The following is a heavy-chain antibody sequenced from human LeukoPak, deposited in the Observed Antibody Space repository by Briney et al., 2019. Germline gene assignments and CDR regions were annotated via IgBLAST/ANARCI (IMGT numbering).Heavy chain of an antibody. D-gene: IGHD2-15*01. J-gene: IGHJ6*02. CDR1: GGTFSSYA. CDR3: ARGAATHDDV. CDR2: IIPILGIA. V-gene: IGHV1-69*04. Sequence: SVRVSCKASGGTFSSYAISWVRQAPGQGLEWMGRIIPILGIANYAQKFQGRVTITADKSTSTAYMELSSLRSEDTAVYYCARGAATHDDVWGQGTTVTVSS.